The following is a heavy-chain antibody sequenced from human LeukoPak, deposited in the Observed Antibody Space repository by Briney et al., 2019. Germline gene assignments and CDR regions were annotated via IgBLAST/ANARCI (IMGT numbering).Heavy chain of an antibody. CDR2: VQTSGST. V-gene: IGHV4-4*09. CDR3: ASSGSWGPSDY. Sequence: SETLSLTCTVSGVSISTYHWSWIRQPPGKGQEWIGYVQTSGSTDYNSSLKSRVTISVDTSKNQFSLKVTSVTAADSAIYYCASSGSWGPSDYWGQGLMVTVSS. J-gene: IGHJ4*02. D-gene: IGHD1-26*01. CDR1: GVSISTYH.